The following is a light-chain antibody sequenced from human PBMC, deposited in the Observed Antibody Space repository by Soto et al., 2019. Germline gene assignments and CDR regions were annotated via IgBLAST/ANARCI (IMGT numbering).Light chain of an antibody. J-gene: IGKJ1*01. CDR3: LQYNSWPRT. V-gene: IGKV3-15*01. CDR1: QNVASS. CDR2: SAS. Sequence: PATLSVSPGDRVTLPCRASQNVASSLAWYQQRPGQAPRLLIFSASTRATGIPARFSGSGSGTEFTLTISSLQSEDFAVYYCLQYNSWPRTFGQGTKVDIK.